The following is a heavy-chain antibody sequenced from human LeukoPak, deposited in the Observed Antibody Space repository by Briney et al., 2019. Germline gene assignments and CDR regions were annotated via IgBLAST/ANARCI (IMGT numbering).Heavy chain of an antibody. V-gene: IGHV3-7*01. CDR2: IKQDGSEK. Sequence: GESLRLSCAPPGFTFRIYWMSWVRQPPGKGLEWVDNIKQDGSEKYYVDYAKGRFTISRDNDKNSLYLQMNSLRAEDTAVYYCATKKGNDGWFDSWGQGTLVTVSS. CDR1: GFTFRIYW. CDR3: ATKKGNDGWFDS. J-gene: IGHJ5*01. D-gene: IGHD1-1*01.